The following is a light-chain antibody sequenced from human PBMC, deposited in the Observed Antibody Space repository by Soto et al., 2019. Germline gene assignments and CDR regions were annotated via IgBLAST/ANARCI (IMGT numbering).Light chain of an antibody. Sequence: QSVATLSVNTGERATLSCRASQSVSSSYLAWYQQKPGQAPRLLIYGASSRATGIPDRFSGSGSGTDFTLTISRLEPEDFAVHYCQQYGSSPRLTFGGRTKVAIK. V-gene: IGKV3-20*01. CDR2: GAS. CDR1: QSVSSSY. CDR3: QQYGSSPRLT. J-gene: IGKJ4*01.